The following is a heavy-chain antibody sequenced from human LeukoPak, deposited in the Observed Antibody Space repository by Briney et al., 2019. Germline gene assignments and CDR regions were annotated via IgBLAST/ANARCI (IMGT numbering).Heavy chain of an antibody. CDR1: GGSISSSSYY. D-gene: IGHD3-22*01. Sequence: SETLSLACTVSGGSISSSSYYWGWIRQPPGKGLEWIGSIYYSGSTYYNPSLKSRVTISVDTSKNQFSLKLSSVTAADTAVYYCARLNYYDSSGLDYWGQGTLVTVSS. J-gene: IGHJ4*02. CDR2: IYYSGST. CDR3: ARLNYYDSSGLDY. V-gene: IGHV4-39*07.